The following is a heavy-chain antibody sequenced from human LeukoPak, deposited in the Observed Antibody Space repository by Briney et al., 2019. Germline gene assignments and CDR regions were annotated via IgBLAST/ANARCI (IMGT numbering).Heavy chain of an antibody. CDR3: VRDAPPYSRDGFDI. V-gene: IGHV3-53*01. CDR2: IYSDGST. J-gene: IGHJ3*02. Sequence: PGGSLRLSCAASGFTVSSNYMSWVRQAPGKGLEWVSVIYSDGSTHYADSVKGRFTISRDNSKNTLYLQMNSLRAEDTAVYYCVRDAPPYSRDGFDIWGQGTMVTVSS. D-gene: IGHD6-13*01. CDR1: GFTVSSNY.